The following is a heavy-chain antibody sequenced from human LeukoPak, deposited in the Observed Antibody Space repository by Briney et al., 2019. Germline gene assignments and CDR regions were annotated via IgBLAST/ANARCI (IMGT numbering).Heavy chain of an antibody. V-gene: IGHV1-69*04. CDR2: IIPILGIA. D-gene: IGHD2-8*02. Sequence: SVKVSCKASGGTFSSYAISWVRQAPGQGLEWRGRIIPILGIANYAQKFQGRVTITADKSTSTAYMELSSLRSEDTAVYYCASLVADDAFDIWGQGTMVTVSS. CDR1: GGTFSSYA. J-gene: IGHJ3*02. CDR3: ASLVADDAFDI.